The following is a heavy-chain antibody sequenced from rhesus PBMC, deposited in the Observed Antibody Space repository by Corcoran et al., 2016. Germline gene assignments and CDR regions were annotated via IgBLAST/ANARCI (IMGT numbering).Heavy chain of an antibody. CDR3: ARYSGSIYGSFDS. CDR2: ISGSGWST. Sequence: QLQLQESGPGLVKPSETLSLTCAVSGGSISSNYWSWIRQPPGKGLEWIGRISGSGWSTDYNPSLKSRVTISTDTSKNQFSLKLSSVTAADSDVYYCARYSGSIYGSFDSWGQGVLVTVSS. CDR1: GGSISSNY. D-gene: IGHD5-24*01. V-gene: IGHV4-173*01. J-gene: IGHJ4*01.